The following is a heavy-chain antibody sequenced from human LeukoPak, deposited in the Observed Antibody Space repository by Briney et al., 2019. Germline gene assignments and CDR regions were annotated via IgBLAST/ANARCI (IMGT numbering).Heavy chain of an antibody. V-gene: IGHV1-18*01. CDR3: ARCCYSNTCYSPWFDP. J-gene: IGHJ5*02. CDR1: GYIFINYD. D-gene: IGHD2/OR15-2a*01. CDR2: ISAYNGNT. Sequence: ASVKVSCKASGYIFINYDISWVRQAPGQGLEWMGWISAYNGNTNYAQKLQGRVTMTTDTSTSTVYMELRSLRSDDTAVYYCARCCYSNTCYSPWFDPWGQGTLVTVSS.